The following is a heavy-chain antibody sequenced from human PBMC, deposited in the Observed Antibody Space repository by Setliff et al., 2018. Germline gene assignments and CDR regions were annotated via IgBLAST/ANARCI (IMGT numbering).Heavy chain of an antibody. CDR3: ARHRAEDYYGSGTIIWGWFDP. V-gene: IGHV4-61*08. D-gene: IGHD3-10*01. Sequence: SETLSLTCTVSGGSISSGGYYWSWIRQPPGKGLEWIGYIYYSGSTNYNPSLKSRVTISVDTSKNQFSLKLSSVTAADTAVYYCARHRAEDYYGSGTIIWGWFDPWGQGTLVTVSS. CDR2: IYYSGST. J-gene: IGHJ5*02. CDR1: GGSISSGGYY.